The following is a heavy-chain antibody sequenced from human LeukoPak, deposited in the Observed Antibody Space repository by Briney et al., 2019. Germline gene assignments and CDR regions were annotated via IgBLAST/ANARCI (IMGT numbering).Heavy chain of an antibody. CDR2: ISSSGSNI. V-gene: IGHV3-48*03. CDR3: ARDRPGDSSGYGFDY. J-gene: IGHJ4*02. D-gene: IGHD3-22*01. Sequence: GGSLRLSCVASGFTFSSHEMNWVRQAPGKGLEWVSYISSSGSNIYYADSVKGRFTISRDNAKSSLHLQMNSLRAEDTAVYYCARDRPGDSSGYGFDYWGQGTLVTVSS. CDR1: GFTFSSHE.